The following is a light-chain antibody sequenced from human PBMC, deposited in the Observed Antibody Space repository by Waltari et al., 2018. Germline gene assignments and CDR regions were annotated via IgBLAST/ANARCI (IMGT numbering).Light chain of an antibody. CDR1: RDINH. CDR2: YAS. Sequence: DIQMTQSPSYLSASVGDRVSISCQASRDINHLNWYQQKPVKAPKPLIYYASNLEIGVPSRFSGRGSGTHFTFTISSLQPEDVATYYCQQYDDFPPYTFGQGTKVEIK. V-gene: IGKV1-33*01. CDR3: QQYDDFPPYT. J-gene: IGKJ2*01.